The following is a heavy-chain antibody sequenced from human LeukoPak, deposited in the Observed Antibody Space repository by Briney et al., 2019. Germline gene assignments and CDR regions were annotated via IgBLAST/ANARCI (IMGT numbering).Heavy chain of an antibody. CDR1: GYTFTSYG. Sequence: ASVKVSFKASGYTFTSYGISWVRQAPGQGLEWMGWMNPNSGNTGYAQKFQGRVTITRNTSISTAYMELSSLRSEDTAVYYCARGHCSSTSCYTVSFGFDYWGQGTLVTVSS. V-gene: IGHV1-8*03. D-gene: IGHD2-2*02. CDR2: MNPNSGNT. CDR3: ARGHCSSTSCYTVSFGFDY. J-gene: IGHJ4*02.